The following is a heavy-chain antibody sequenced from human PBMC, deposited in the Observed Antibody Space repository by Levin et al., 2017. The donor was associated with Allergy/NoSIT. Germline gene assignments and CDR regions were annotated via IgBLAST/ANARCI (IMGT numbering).Heavy chain of an antibody. D-gene: IGHD6-19*01. CDR3: ARDYTEQWLVPIKPHRFDY. CDR1: GYTFTGYY. CDR2: INPNSGGT. J-gene: IGHJ4*02. Sequence: GESLKISCKASGYTFTGYYMHWVRQAPGQGLEWMGRINPNSGGTNYAQKFQGRVTMTRDTSISTAYMELSRLRSDDTAVYYCARDYTEQWLVPIKPHRFDYWGQGTLVTVSS. V-gene: IGHV1-2*06.